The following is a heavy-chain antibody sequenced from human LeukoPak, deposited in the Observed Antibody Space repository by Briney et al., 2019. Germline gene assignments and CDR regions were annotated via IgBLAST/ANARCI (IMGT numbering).Heavy chain of an antibody. CDR2: INHSGST. Sequence: SETLSLTCAVYGGSFSGYYWSWIRQPPGKGLEWIGEINHSGSTNYNPSLKSRVTISVDTSKNQFSLKLSSVTAADTAVYYCARVKRKPAAIGGFDYWGQGTLVTVSS. CDR3: ARVKRKPAAIGGFDY. J-gene: IGHJ4*02. V-gene: IGHV4-34*01. D-gene: IGHD2-2*01. CDR1: GGSFSGYY.